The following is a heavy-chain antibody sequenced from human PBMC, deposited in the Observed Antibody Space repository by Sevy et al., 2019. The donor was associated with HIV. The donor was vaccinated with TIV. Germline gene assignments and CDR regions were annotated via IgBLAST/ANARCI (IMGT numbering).Heavy chain of an antibody. Sequence: SETLSLTCTVSGGSITSLYWNWIRQPPGKGLEWIPNIYYNGHINYNPSLKSRVTLSLDTSKNQFSLRLRSVTAADTAMYYCAGENAWGRGYSWGQGTLVTVSS. CDR3: AGENAWGRGYS. V-gene: IGHV4-59*08. D-gene: IGHD1-26*01. J-gene: IGHJ4*02. CDR2: IYYNGHI. CDR1: GGSITSLY.